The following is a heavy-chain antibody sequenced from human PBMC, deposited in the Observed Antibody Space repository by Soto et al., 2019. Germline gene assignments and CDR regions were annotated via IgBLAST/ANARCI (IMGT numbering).Heavy chain of an antibody. CDR2: ISGSGGST. V-gene: IGHV3-23*01. CDR1: GFTFSSYA. D-gene: IGHD2-15*01. J-gene: IGHJ4*02. Sequence: EVQLLESGGGLVQPGGSLRLSCAASGFTFSSYAMSWVRQATGKGLEWVSGISGSGGSTYYADSVKGRFTISRDNSKNTLYLQMNSLRGEDKAVYYCAKDLYRYDNWGQGTLVTVSS. CDR3: AKDLYRYDN.